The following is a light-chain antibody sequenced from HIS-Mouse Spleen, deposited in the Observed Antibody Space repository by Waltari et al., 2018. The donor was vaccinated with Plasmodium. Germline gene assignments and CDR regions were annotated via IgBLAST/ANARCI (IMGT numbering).Light chain of an antibody. CDR3: QQYNNWPRGT. J-gene: IGKJ1*01. V-gene: IGKV3-15*01. Sequence: EIVMTQSPAPLSVSPGERATLSCRASQSVSSNLAWYQQKPGQAPRLLIYGASTRATGIPARFSGSGSGTEVTLTISSMQSEDFAVYYCQQYNNWPRGTFGQGTKVEIK. CDR2: GAS. CDR1: QSVSSN.